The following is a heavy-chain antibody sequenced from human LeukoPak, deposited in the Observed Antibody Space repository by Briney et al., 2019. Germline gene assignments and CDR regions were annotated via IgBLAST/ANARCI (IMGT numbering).Heavy chain of an antibody. J-gene: IGHJ4*02. CDR1: GFTFSSYA. Sequence: PGGSLRLSCAASGFTFSSYAMSWVRQAPGKGLEWVSAISGSGGSTYYADSVKGRFTISRDNSKNTLYLQMNSLRAEDTAVHYCAKGYLNYDILTGYPTYFDYWGQGTLVTVSS. V-gene: IGHV3-23*01. CDR3: AKGYLNYDILTGYPTYFDY. CDR2: ISGSGGST. D-gene: IGHD3-9*01.